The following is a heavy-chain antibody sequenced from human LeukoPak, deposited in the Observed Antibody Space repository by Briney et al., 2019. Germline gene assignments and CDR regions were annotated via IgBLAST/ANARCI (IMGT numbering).Heavy chain of an antibody. V-gene: IGHV1-24*01. CDR2: SDPEDGET. CDR3: VTDRARLFWYFDL. J-gene: IGHJ2*01. D-gene: IGHD6-6*01. Sequence: ASVKVSCKVSGSTLSDLSIHWVRQAPGKGLEYMGGSDPEDGETFHAQNFQGRVTMTEDTSIDTAYMELSSLRSEDTAVYYCVTDRARLFWYFDLWGRGTLVTVSS. CDR1: GSTLSDLS.